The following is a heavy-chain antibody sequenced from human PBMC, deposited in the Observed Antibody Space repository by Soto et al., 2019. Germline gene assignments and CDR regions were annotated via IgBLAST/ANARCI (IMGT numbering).Heavy chain of an antibody. CDR2: ISSSSSYI. CDR1: GFTFSSYS. D-gene: IGHD3-9*01. V-gene: IGHV3-21*01. Sequence: EVHLVESGGGLVKPGGSLRLSCAASGFTFSSYSMNWVRQAPGKGMEWVSSISSSSSYIYYADSVKGRFTISRDNAKNSRCPPENSLRSEKLTMYYLSKGCVGRYPEFGGQGTPFTVFS. CDR3: SKGCVGRYPEF. J-gene: IGHJ1*01.